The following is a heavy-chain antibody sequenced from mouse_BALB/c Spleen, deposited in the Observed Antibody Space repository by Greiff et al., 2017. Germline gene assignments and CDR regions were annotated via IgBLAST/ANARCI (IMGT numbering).Heavy chain of an antibody. CDR3: ARDEYDAMDY. J-gene: IGHJ4*01. Sequence: EVMLVESGGGLVQPGGSRKLSCAASGFTFSSFGMHWVRQAPEKGLEWVAYISSGSSTIYYADTVKGRFTISRDNPKNTLFLQMTSLRSEDTAMYYCARDEYDAMDYWGQGTSVTVSS. V-gene: IGHV5-17*02. CDR2: ISSGSSTI. CDR1: GFTFSSFG.